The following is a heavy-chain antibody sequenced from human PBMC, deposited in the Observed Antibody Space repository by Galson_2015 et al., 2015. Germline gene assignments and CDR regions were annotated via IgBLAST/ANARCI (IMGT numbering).Heavy chain of an antibody. D-gene: IGHD2-2*01. CDR3: ASPGLPARGDY. Sequence: SLRLSCAASGFTVSSNYMSWVRQAPGKGLEWVSVLYSGVTTYYADSVKGRFTISRDNSKNTLYLQMNNLRAEDTAVYYCASPGLPARGDYWGRGTLVTVSS. CDR1: GFTVSSNY. CDR2: LYSGVTT. V-gene: IGHV3-53*01. J-gene: IGHJ4*02.